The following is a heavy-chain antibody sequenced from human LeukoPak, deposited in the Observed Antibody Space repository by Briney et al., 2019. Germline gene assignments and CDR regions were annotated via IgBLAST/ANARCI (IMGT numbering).Heavy chain of an antibody. V-gene: IGHV1-69*13. CDR2: IIPIFGTA. J-gene: IGHJ4*02. CDR1: GGTFSSYA. CDR3: ASGTGSGNPFDY. Sequence: SVKVSCKASGGTFSSYAISWVRQAPGQGLEWMGGIIPIFGTANYAQKFQGRVTITADESTSTAYMELSSLRSEDTAVYYCASGTGSGNPFDYWGQGTLATVSS. D-gene: IGHD3-10*01.